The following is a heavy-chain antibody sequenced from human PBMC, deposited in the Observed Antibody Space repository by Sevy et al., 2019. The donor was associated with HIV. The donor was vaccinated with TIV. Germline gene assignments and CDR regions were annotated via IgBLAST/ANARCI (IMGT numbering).Heavy chain of an antibody. Sequence: ASVKVSCKVSGYILSKLSMHWVRQAPGKGLEWMGGFHEDGESMYAQKFQGRVTMTEDTSTDTVYMELSSLRSEDTAVYYCATDIVVGRDYWGQGTLVTVSS. CDR3: ATDIVVGRDY. J-gene: IGHJ4*02. D-gene: IGHD2-2*01. CDR2: FHEDGES. CDR1: GYILSKLS. V-gene: IGHV1-24*01.